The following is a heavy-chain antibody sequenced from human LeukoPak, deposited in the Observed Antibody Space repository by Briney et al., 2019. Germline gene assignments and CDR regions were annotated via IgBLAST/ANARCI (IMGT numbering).Heavy chain of an antibody. CDR2: IKQDGSDK. CDR1: GFTFSTYW. V-gene: IGHV3-7*01. CDR3: ATYSTSSGAFDF. D-gene: IGHD6-6*01. J-gene: IGHJ3*01. Sequence: GGSLRLSCAASGFTFSTYWMTWVRQAPGKGLEWVANIKQDGSDKHYVGSVKGRVTIFRDNAKNSLYLQMNSLRAEDTAVYYCATYSTSSGAFDFWGQGTLVIVSS.